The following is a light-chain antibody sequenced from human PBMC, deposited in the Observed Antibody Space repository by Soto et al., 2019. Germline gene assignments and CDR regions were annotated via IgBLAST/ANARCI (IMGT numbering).Light chain of an antibody. CDR2: GDS. V-gene: IGLV1-40*01. J-gene: IGLJ1*01. CDR1: SSDVGAYNF. Sequence: QSALTQPASVSGSPGQSITISCTGSSSDVGAYNFVSWYQQLPETAPKLLIFGDSNRPSGVPDRFSGSKSGTSASLVITGLQADDEADYYCQSNDNGLSGSDVFGTGTKVTVL. CDR3: QSNDNGLSGSDV.